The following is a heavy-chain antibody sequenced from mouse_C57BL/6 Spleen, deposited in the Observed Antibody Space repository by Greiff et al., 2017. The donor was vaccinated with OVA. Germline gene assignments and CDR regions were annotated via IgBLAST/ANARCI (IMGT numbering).Heavy chain of an antibody. CDR2: IDPNSGGT. CDR1: GYTFTSYW. J-gene: IGHJ4*01. CDR3: ARSSSRPYYYAMDY. D-gene: IGHD1-1*01. Sequence: QVQLQQPGAELVKPGASVKLSCKASGYTFTSYWMHWVKQRPGRGLEWIGRIDPNSGGTKYNEKFKSKATLTVDKPSSTAYRQLSSLTSEDSAVYYCARSSSRPYYYAMDYWGQGTTVTVSS. V-gene: IGHV1-72*01.